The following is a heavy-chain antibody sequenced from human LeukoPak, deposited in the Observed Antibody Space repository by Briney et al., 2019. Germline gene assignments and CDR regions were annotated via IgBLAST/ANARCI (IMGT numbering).Heavy chain of an antibody. J-gene: IGHJ4*02. CDR2: IYYSGST. CDR3: AVNGYDYYFDY. CDR1: GGSISSDGYY. Sequence: PSETLSLTCTVSGGSISSDGYYWGWLRQPPGTGLEWIGSIYYSGSTYYNPSLKSRVTISVDTSKNQFSLKLSSVTAADTAVYYCAVNGYDYYFDYWGQGTLVTVSS. D-gene: IGHD5-12*01. V-gene: IGHV4-39*01.